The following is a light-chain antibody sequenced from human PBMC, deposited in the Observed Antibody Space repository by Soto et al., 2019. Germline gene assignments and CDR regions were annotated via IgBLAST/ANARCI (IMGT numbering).Light chain of an antibody. Sequence: EIVLTQSPATLSLSPGERATLSCRASQSVSSYLAWYQQKPGQAPRLLIYDASNSATGIPARFSGSGSGTDFTLTISSLEPEDFAVSYCQQRSNWSYTFGQGTKLESK. CDR2: DAS. V-gene: IGKV3-11*01. CDR3: QQRSNWSYT. CDR1: QSVSSY. J-gene: IGKJ2*01.